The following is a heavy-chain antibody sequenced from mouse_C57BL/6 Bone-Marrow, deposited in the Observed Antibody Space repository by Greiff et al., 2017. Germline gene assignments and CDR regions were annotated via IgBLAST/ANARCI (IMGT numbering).Heavy chain of an antibody. CDR1: GYTFTSYW. J-gene: IGHJ3*01. CDR2: INPSSGYT. D-gene: IGHD2-13*01. CDR3: AREDYWFAY. V-gene: IGHV1-7*01. Sequence: VQRVESGAELAKPGASVKLSCKASGYTFTSYWMHWVNQRPGQGLEWIGYINPSSGYTKYNQKFKDKATLTADKSSSTAYMQLSSLTYEDSAVYYCAREDYWFAYWGQGTLVTVSA.